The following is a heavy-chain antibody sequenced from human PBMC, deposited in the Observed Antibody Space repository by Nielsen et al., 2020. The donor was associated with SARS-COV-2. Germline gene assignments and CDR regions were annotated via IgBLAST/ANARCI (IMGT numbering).Heavy chain of an antibody. CDR3: ARAIAAAFRMDV. CDR1: GFTFSSYS. D-gene: IGHD6-13*01. Sequence: GGSLRLSCAASGFTFSSYSMNWVRQAPGKRLEWVSSISSSSSYIYYADSVKGRFTISRDNAKNSLYLQMNSLRAEDTAVYYCARAIAAAFRMDVRGQGTTVTVSS. CDR2: ISSSSSYI. J-gene: IGHJ6*02. V-gene: IGHV3-21*01.